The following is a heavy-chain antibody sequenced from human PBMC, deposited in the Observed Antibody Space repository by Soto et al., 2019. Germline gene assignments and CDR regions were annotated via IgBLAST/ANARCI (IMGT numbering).Heavy chain of an antibody. V-gene: IGHV1-3*01. J-gene: IGHJ4*02. Sequence: ASVKVSCKASGYTFTGYYMHWVRQAPGQRLEWMGWINAGNGNTKYSQKFQGRVTITRDTSASTAYMELSSLRSEDTAVYYCARAVAVPADFDYWGPGTLVTVSS. D-gene: IGHD6-19*01. CDR1: GYTFTGYY. CDR3: ARAVAVPADFDY. CDR2: INAGNGNT.